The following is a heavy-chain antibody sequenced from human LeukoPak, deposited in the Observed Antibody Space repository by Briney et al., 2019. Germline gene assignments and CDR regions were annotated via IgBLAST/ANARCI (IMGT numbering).Heavy chain of an antibody. CDR2: INHSGST. D-gene: IGHD1-14*01. V-gene: IGHV4-34*01. CDR3: ARGIGRTLDY. CDR1: GGSFSGYY. Sequence: SETLSLTCAVYGGSFSGYYWSWIRQPPGKGLEWIGEINHSGSTNYNPSLKSRVTISVDTSKNQFSLKLSSVTAADTAVYYCARGIGRTLDYWGQGTLVTVSS. J-gene: IGHJ4*02.